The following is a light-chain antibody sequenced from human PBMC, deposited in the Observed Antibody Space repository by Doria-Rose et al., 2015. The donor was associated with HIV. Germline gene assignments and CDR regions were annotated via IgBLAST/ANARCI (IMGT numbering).Light chain of an antibody. J-gene: IGKJ5*01. Sequence: TQSPATLSLSPGERATLSCRASQSVSSYLAWYQQKPGQAPRLLIYDASNRATGIPARFSGNGSGTDFTLTISSLEPEDFAVYYCQQRSSFGQGTRLEIK. CDR3: QQRSS. CDR1: QSVSSY. CDR2: DAS. V-gene: IGKV3-11*01.